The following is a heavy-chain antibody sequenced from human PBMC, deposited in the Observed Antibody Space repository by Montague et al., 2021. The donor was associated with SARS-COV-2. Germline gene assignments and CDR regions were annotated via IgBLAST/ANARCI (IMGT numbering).Heavy chain of an antibody. CDR1: GASITSGSYY. CDR2: KYTTGST. D-gene: IGHD6-6*01. CDR3: ARAGEQLVRGRWYFDY. J-gene: IGHJ4*02. V-gene: IGHV4-61*02. Sequence: SLSLTCTVSGASITSGSYYWSWIRQPAGTRLEWIERKYTTGSTNYDPSLKSRVAISVDTSKNQFSLKLSSVTAADTAVYYCARAGEQLVRGRWYFDYWGQGILVTVSP.